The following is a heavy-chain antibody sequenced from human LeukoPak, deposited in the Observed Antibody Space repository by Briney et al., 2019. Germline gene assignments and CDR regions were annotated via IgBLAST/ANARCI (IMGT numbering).Heavy chain of an antibody. Sequence: ASVKLSLTTSGYTFTTFGITWVRQAPGQGLEWMGWISTYNGKTNYAQKFQGRVTMTTDTSTSTANMELRSLRSDDTAIYYCARTLMVQGLMGWFVTWGQGTLVTVSS. V-gene: IGHV1-18*01. D-gene: IGHD3-10*01. CDR1: GYTFTTFG. J-gene: IGHJ4*02. CDR2: ISTYNGKT. CDR3: ARTLMVQGLMGWFVT.